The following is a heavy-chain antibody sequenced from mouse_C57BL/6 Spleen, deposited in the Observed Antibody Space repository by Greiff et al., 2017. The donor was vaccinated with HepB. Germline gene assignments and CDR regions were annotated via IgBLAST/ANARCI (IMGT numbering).Heavy chain of an antibody. Sequence: QVQLQQSGAELVKPGASVKMSCKASGYTFTSYWITWVKQRPGQGLEWIGDIYPGSGSTNYNEKFKSKATLTVDTSSSTAYMQLSSLTSEDSAVYYCARPYSNPLWYFDVWGTGTTVTVSS. CDR2: IYPGSGST. D-gene: IGHD2-5*01. CDR3: ARPYSNPLWYFDV. J-gene: IGHJ1*03. V-gene: IGHV1-55*01. CDR1: GYTFTSYW.